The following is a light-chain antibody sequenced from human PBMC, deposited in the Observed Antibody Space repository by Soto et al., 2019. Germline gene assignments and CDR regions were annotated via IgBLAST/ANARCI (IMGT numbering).Light chain of an antibody. CDR3: QQRHITQYS. CDR1: QTINRD. Sequence: IQMTQSPSSLSASVGDRVTITCRASQTINRDLHWYQHRPGEAPNLLISCASSVRSGVPSRFRGSGFGTDFTQTINSLQRDDFLTYYCQQRHITQYSFGQGTTVEIK. J-gene: IGKJ2*03. CDR2: CAS. V-gene: IGKV1-39*01.